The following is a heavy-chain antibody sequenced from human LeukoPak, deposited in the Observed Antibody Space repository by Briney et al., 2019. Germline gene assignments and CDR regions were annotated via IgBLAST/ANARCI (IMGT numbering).Heavy chain of an antibody. D-gene: IGHD3-10*01. CDR3: AKSIWFGELYYFDY. Sequence: PGGSLRLSCAASGFTFSTYSMHWVRQAPGKGLEWVAVISYDGSNKYYADSVKGRFTISRDNSKNTLYLQMNSLRAEDTAVYYCAKSIWFGELYYFDYWGQGTLVTVSS. CDR1: GFTFSTYS. V-gene: IGHV3-30*18. J-gene: IGHJ4*02. CDR2: ISYDGSNK.